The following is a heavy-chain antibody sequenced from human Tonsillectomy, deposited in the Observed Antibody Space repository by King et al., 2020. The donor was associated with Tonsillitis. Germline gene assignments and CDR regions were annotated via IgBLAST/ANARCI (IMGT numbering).Heavy chain of an antibody. J-gene: IGHJ4*02. CDR3: ARGLRGYTYGTLGFDQ. Sequence: VQLVESGGGVVQPGRSLRLSCAASGFTFSNYAMHWVRQAPGKGLEWVAVISYDGSNKYYADSVKGRFTISRDNSKNTLYLQVNSLRAEDTAVNYCARGLRGYTYGTLGFDQWGQGTLVTVSS. D-gene: IGHD5-18*01. CDR2: ISYDGSNK. V-gene: IGHV3-30*04. CDR1: GFTFSNYA.